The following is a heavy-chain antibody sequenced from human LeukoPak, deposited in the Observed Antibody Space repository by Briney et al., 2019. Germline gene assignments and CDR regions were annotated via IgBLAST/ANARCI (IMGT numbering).Heavy chain of an antibody. Sequence: SETLSLTCTVSGGSISGYYWSWIRQPPGKGLEWIGYIYYSGSTNYNPSLKSRVTISVDTSKNQFSLKLSSVTAADTAVYYCARHRDCSSTSCFRYYYGVDVWGQGTTVTVSS. CDR1: GGSISGYY. D-gene: IGHD2-2*01. V-gene: IGHV4-59*08. CDR2: IYYSGST. CDR3: ARHRDCSSTSCFRYYYGVDV. J-gene: IGHJ6*02.